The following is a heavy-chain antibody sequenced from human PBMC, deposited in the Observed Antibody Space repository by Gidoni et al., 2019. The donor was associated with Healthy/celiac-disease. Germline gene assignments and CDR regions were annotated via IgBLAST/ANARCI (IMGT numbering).Heavy chain of an antibody. CDR1: GFTFDDYA. J-gene: IGHJ3*02. CDR3: AKGRLFWHAFDI. CDR2: ISWNSGSI. Sequence: EVQLVESGGGLVQPGRSLRLSCAALGFTFDDYAMHWVRQAPGKGLEWVSGISWNSGSIGYADSVKGRFTISRDNAKNSLYLQMNSLRAEDTALYYCAKGRLFWHAFDIWGQGTMVTVSS. V-gene: IGHV3-9*01. D-gene: IGHD3-9*01.